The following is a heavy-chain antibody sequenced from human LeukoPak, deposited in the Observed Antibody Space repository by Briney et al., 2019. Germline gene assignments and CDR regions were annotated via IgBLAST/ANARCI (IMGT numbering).Heavy chain of an antibody. V-gene: IGHV3-74*01. Sequence: GGSLRLSCAASGFTFSSYWMHWVRQAPGKGLVWVSRINTDGSSTSYADSVKGRFTIPRDNAKNTLYLQMNSLRAEDTAVYYCARVEFLEWLLNWGQGTLVTVSS. J-gene: IGHJ4*02. D-gene: IGHD3-3*01. CDR1: GFTFSSYW. CDR2: INTDGSST. CDR3: ARVEFLEWLLN.